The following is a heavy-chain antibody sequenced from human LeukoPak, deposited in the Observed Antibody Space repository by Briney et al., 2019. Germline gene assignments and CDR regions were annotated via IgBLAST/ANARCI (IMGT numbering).Heavy chain of an antibody. Sequence: GESLKISCKGSGYSFTSYWIGWVRQMPGKGLEWVGIIYPGDSDTRYSPSFQGQVTISADKSISTAYLQWSSLKASDTAMYYCARVNYYDSSGYPPYFDYWGQGTLVTVSS. CDR2: IYPGDSDT. V-gene: IGHV5-51*01. CDR3: ARVNYYDSSGYPPYFDY. J-gene: IGHJ4*02. CDR1: GYSFTSYW. D-gene: IGHD3-22*01.